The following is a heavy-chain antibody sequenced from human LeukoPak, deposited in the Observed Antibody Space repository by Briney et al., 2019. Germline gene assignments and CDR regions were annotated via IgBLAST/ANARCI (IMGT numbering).Heavy chain of an antibody. CDR1: GLTFSSYG. Sequence: QPGRSLRLSCVVSGLTFSSYGMHWVRQAPGKGLGWVAVISYDGSNKYYADSVKGRFTISRDNSKNTLYLQMNSLRAEDSAVFYCAKDAPPCSGGSCYSGYYFYGMDVWGKGTTVTVSS. CDR2: ISYDGSNK. J-gene: IGHJ6*04. V-gene: IGHV3-30*18. D-gene: IGHD2-15*01. CDR3: AKDAPPCSGGSCYSGYYFYGMDV.